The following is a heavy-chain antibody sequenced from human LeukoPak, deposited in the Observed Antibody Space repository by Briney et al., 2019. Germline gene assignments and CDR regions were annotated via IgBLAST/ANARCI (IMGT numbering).Heavy chain of an antibody. CDR1: GYTFTGYY. CDR2: INPNSGGT. J-gene: IGHJ3*01. CDR3: ERDDSGYGAFDP. Sequence: ASVNVSFKASGYTFTGYYMHWLRQAPGQGLDWMGWINPNSGGTNYAHKFHGRLTITRDTSISTDYMEMSRMRSDETDVYYCERDDSGYGAFDPWGQGTMVTVSS. D-gene: IGHD6-25*01. V-gene: IGHV1-2*07.